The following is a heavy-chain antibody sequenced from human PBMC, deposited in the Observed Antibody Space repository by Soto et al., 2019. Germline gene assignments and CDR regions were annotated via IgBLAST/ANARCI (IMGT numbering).Heavy chain of an antibody. D-gene: IGHD3-22*01. CDR2: IYYSGST. CDR1: GGSISSYY. V-gene: IGHV4-59*01. J-gene: IGHJ6*02. Sequence: KPSETLSLTCTVSGGSISSYYWSWIRQPPGKGLEWIGYIYYSGSTNYNPSLKSRVTISVDTSKNQFSLKLSSVTAADTAVYYCARVRDYYDSRGYYDYYYYGMDVWGQGTTVTVSS. CDR3: ARVRDYYDSRGYYDYYYYGMDV.